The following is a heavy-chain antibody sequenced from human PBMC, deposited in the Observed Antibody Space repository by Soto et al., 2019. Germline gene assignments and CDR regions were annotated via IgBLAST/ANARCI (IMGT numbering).Heavy chain of an antibody. Sequence: PGGSLRLSCAASGFTFSSYSMNWVRQAPGKGLEWVSYISSSSSTIYYADSVKGRFTISRDNAKNSLYLQMNSLRAEDTAVYYCARDSATPVRDYYYGMDVWGQGTTVTVSS. CDR1: GFTFSSYS. J-gene: IGHJ6*02. CDR3: ARDSATPVRDYYYGMDV. CDR2: ISSSSSTI. V-gene: IGHV3-48*01.